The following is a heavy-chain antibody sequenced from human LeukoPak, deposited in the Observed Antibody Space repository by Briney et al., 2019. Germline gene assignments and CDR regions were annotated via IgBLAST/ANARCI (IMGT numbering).Heavy chain of an antibody. D-gene: IGHD3-16*01. V-gene: IGHV3-21*01. J-gene: IGHJ4*02. Sequence: GGSLRLSCAASGFTFSSYSMNWVRQAPGKGLEWVSSISSSSSYIYYADSVKGRFTISRDNSKNTLYLQMTSLRADDTAVYYCARDRVLHYFDYWGQGALVTVSS. CDR1: GFTFSSYS. CDR2: ISSSSSYI. CDR3: ARDRVLHYFDY.